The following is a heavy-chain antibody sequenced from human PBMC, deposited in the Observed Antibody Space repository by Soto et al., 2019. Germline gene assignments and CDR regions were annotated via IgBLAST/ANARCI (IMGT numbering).Heavy chain of an antibody. CDR3: ARGGILRDYYYYYGMDV. Sequence: ASVKVSCKASGYTFTGYYMHWVRQAPGQGLEWMGWINPNSGGTNYAQKFQGWVTMTRDTSISTAYMELSRLRSDDTAVYYCARGGILRDYYYYYGMDVWGQGTTVTVSS. CDR2: INPNSGGT. CDR1: GYTFTGYY. J-gene: IGHJ6*02. V-gene: IGHV1-2*04.